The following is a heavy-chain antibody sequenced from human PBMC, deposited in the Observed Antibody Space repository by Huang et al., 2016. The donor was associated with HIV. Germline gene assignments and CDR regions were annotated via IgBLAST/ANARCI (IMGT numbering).Heavy chain of an antibody. D-gene: IGHD6-13*01. Sequence: QVQLVQSGIEVKKPGASVKVSCKASGHSFISYGINWVRQAPGQGLEWMGWITASNGSTNYAQRLQGRVTMTADTSTNTAYMELRSLRSDDTAVYYCASETSQQLGSEYWGQGTLVTVSS. V-gene: IGHV1-18*01. CDR1: GHSFISYG. CDR3: ASETSQQLGSEY. J-gene: IGHJ4*02. CDR2: ITASNGST.